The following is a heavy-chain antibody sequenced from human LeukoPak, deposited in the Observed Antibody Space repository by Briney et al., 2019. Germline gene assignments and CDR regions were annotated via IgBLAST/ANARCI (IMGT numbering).Heavy chain of an antibody. CDR1: GFTFSSYA. CDR2: SSGRGGST. V-gene: IGHV3-23*01. J-gene: IGHJ4*02. Sequence: GGSLRLSCAASGFTFSSYAMSWVRQAPGKGLEWVSSSSGRGGSTYYADSAKGRFTISRDNSKNTLYLQMDSLRGDDTAVYYCARATEETRILVWGQGTLVTVSS. D-gene: IGHD2-15*01. CDR3: ARATEETRILV.